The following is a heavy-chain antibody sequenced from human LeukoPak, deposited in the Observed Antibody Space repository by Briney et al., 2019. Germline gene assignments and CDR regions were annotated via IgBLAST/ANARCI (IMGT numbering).Heavy chain of an antibody. Sequence: SETLSLICTVSGGSISSSSYYWGWIRQPPGKGLEWIGNIYYSGSTYYNPSLKSRVTISVDTSKNQFSLKLSSVTAADTAVYYCARDLLDSSGYWGQGTLVTVSS. CDR1: GGSISSSSYY. D-gene: IGHD3-22*01. V-gene: IGHV4-39*07. J-gene: IGHJ4*02. CDR2: IYYSGST. CDR3: ARDLLDSSGY.